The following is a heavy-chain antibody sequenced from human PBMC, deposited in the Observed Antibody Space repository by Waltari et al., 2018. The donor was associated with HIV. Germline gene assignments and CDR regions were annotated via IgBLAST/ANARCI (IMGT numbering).Heavy chain of an antibody. CDR2: ISWNSGSI. CDR3: AKDGQFAAP. V-gene: IGHV3-9*01. J-gene: IGHJ5*02. Sequence: EVQLVESGGGLVQPGGSLRLSCAASGLTFDNYAMHWVRQAPGKGLEWVSGISWNSGSIGYADSVKGRFTISRDNAKNSLYLQMNSLRAEDTALYYCAKDGQFAAPWGQGTLVTVSS. CDR1: GLTFDNYA.